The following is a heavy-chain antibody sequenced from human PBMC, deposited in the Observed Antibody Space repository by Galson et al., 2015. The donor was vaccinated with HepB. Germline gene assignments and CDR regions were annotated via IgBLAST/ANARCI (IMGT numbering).Heavy chain of an antibody. Sequence: TLSLTCAVSGGSISSRGYYWTWIRQPPGKGLEWIGHIFYTGSTYYNPSLKSRVTISVDTSKNQFSLNLNSVTAADTAVYYCVRGYSSGLYGDYWGQGTLVTVSS. J-gene: IGHJ4*02. CDR3: VRGYSSGLYGDY. CDR1: GGSISSRGYY. V-gene: IGHV4-30-4*01. CDR2: IFYTGST. D-gene: IGHD6-19*01.